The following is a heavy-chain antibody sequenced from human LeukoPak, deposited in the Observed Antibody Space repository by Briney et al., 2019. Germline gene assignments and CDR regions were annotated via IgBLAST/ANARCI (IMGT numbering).Heavy chain of an antibody. CDR2: ISSSGSTI. D-gene: IGHD1-26*01. CDR1: GFTFSDYY. V-gene: IGHV3-11*01. CDR3: ARSAGSYPPPDAFDI. Sequence: SGGSLRLSCAASGFTFSDYYMSWIRQAPGKGLEWVSYISSSGSTIYYADSVKGRFTISRDNAKNSLYLQMNSLRAEDTAVYYCARSAGSYPPPDAFDIWGQGTMVTVSX. J-gene: IGHJ3*02.